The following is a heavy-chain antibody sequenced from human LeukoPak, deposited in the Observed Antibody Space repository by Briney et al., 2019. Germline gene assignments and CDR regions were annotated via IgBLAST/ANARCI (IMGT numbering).Heavy chain of an antibody. Sequence: GGSLRLSCAASGFTFSDYYMRWVRQAPGKGGEGVSYISSSGSNIYYADSVKGRFTISRDNAKNSLYLQMNSLRAEDTAVYYCARDTGRDGYNRNFDYWGQGTLVTVSS. D-gene: IGHD5-24*01. J-gene: IGHJ4*02. CDR1: GFTFSDYY. CDR3: ARDTGRDGYNRNFDY. V-gene: IGHV3-11*01. CDR2: ISSSGSNI.